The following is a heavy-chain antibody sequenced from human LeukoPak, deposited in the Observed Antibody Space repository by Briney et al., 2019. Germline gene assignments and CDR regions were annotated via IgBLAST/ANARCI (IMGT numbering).Heavy chain of an antibody. J-gene: IGHJ4*02. CDR2: IYHSGST. V-gene: IGHV4-38-2*02. Sequence: MSSETLSLTCIASGYSISSGYYWGWIRQPPGKGLEWIGSIYHSGSTYYNPSLKSRVTISVDTSKNQFSLKLSSVTAADTAVYYCARITMVRGVIGALDYWGQGTLVTVSS. CDR1: GYSISSGYY. D-gene: IGHD3-10*01. CDR3: ARITMVRGVIGALDY.